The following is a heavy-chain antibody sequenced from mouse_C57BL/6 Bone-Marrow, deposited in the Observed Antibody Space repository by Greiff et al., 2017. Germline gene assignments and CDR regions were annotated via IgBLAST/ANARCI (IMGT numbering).Heavy chain of an antibody. CDR2: IHPNSGST. Sequence: QVQLQQSGPELVKPGASVKLSCKASGYTFTSYWMHWVKQRPGQGLEWIGMIHPNSGSTNYNEKFKSKATLTVDKSSSTAYMQLSSLTSEDSAVYYCARCSDYDYYFDYWGQGTTLTVSS. V-gene: IGHV1-64*01. D-gene: IGHD2-4*01. CDR1: GYTFTSYW. CDR3: ARCSDYDYYFDY. J-gene: IGHJ2*01.